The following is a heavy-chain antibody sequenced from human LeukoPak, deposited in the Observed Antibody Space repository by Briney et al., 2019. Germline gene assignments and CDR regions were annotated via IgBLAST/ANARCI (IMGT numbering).Heavy chain of an antibody. V-gene: IGHV1-18*01. D-gene: IGHD6-19*01. J-gene: IGHJ5*02. CDR3: ARVEQWLVQGGNWFDP. Sequence: GASVKVSCKASGYTFTSYGISWVRQAPGQGLEWMGWISAYNGNTNYAQKLQGRVTMTTDTSTSTAYMELRSLRSDDTAVYYCARVEQWLVQGGNWFDPWGQGTLVTVSS. CDR1: GYTFTSYG. CDR2: ISAYNGNT.